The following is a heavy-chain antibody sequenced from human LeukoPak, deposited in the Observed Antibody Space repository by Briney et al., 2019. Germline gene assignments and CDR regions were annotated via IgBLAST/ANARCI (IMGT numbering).Heavy chain of an antibody. CDR1: EFTFSNYA. D-gene: IGHD2-15*01. J-gene: IGHJ4*02. Sequence: GGSLRLSCAASEFTFSNYAMSWVRQAPGKGLEWVSVISGSGGSTYYADSVKGRFTISRDNSKNTLFLQMNSLRAGDTAVYYCAKGILSVNDYWGQGTLVTVSS. CDR3: AKGILSVNDY. CDR2: ISGSGGST. V-gene: IGHV3-23*01.